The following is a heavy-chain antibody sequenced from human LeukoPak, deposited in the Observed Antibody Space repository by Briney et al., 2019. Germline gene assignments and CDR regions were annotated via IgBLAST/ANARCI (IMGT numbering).Heavy chain of an antibody. J-gene: IGHJ4*02. Sequence: GGSLRLSCAAAAFTFSSYAMSWVRQAPGKGLKWVSAISGSGGSTYYADSVKGRFTISRDNSKNTLYLQMNSLRAEDTAVYYCAKDRSYCSSTSCYRVFEYWGQGTLVTVSS. D-gene: IGHD2-2*01. V-gene: IGHV3-23*01. CDR2: ISGSGGST. CDR3: AKDRSYCSSTSCYRVFEY. CDR1: AFTFSSYA.